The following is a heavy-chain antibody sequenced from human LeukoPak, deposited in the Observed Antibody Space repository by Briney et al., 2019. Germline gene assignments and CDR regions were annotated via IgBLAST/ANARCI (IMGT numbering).Heavy chain of an antibody. V-gene: IGHV1-8*01. CDR1: GYTFTSYD. D-gene: IGHD1-1*01. Sequence: ASVTVSCKASGYTFTSYDINWVRQATGQGLEWMGWMNPNSGNTGYAQKFQGRVTMTRDTSTSTVYMELSSLRSEDTAVYYCARRVPGTAGPFDYWGQGTLVTVSS. J-gene: IGHJ4*02. CDR3: ARRVPGTAGPFDY. CDR2: MNPNSGNT.